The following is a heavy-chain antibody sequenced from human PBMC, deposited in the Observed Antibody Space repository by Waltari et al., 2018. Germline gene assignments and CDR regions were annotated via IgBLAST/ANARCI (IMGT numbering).Heavy chain of an antibody. Sequence: QVQLVQSGAEVKKPGASVKVSCKASGYTFTSYGISWVRQAPGQGLEWMGWASADNGNTKSAQRLQGRVTRTTDTSTSTADMELRSLRSDDTAVYYCARDPTYYYDSSGYWDAFDIWGQGTMVTVSS. CDR3: ARDPTYYYDSSGYWDAFDI. CDR2: ASADNGNT. D-gene: IGHD3-22*01. J-gene: IGHJ3*02. V-gene: IGHV1-18*01. CDR1: GYTFTSYG.